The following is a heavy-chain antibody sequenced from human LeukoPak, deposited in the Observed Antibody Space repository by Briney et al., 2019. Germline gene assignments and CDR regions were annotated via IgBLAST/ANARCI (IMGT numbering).Heavy chain of an antibody. V-gene: IGHV3-33*08. J-gene: IGHJ5*02. CDR2: IWYDGSNK. D-gene: IGHD3-22*01. CDR3: ARGPYYDSSGYWFDP. Sequence: QSGGSLRLSCAASGFTFSSYGMHWVRQAPGKGLEWVAVIWYDGSNKYYADSVKGRFTISRDNSKNTLYLQMNSLRAEDTAVYYCARGPYYDSSGYWFDPWGQGTLVTVSS. CDR1: GFTFSSYG.